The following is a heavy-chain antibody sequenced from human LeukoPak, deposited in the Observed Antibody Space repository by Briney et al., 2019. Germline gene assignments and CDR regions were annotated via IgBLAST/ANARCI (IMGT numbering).Heavy chain of an antibody. V-gene: IGHV4-34*01. CDR1: GGSFSGYY. Sequence: SETLSLTCAVYGGSFSGYYWSWIRQPPGKGLEWIGEINHSGSTNYNPSLKSRVTISVDTSKNQFSLKPSSVTAADTAVYYCARALGYSYGYVGWLHYFDYWGQGTLVTVSS. D-gene: IGHD5-18*01. J-gene: IGHJ4*02. CDR3: ARALGYSYGYVGWLHYFDY. CDR2: INHSGST.